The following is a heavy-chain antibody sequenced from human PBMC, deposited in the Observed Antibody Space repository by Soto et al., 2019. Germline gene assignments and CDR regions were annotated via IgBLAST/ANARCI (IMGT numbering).Heavy chain of an antibody. J-gene: IGHJ4*02. Sequence: EVQVVESGGGLVQPGGSLRLSCVASGFTFRRYWMHWVRQAPGKGLVWVSRIDSDGTTTQYEDSVRGRFTISRDNAKNTFFLQMNSLRAEDTAVYYCARVGDSGYYSGPFDYWGQGTLVTVSS. CDR3: ARVGDSGYYSGPFDY. CDR1: GFTFRRYW. D-gene: IGHD3-22*01. V-gene: IGHV3-74*03. CDR2: IDSDGTTT.